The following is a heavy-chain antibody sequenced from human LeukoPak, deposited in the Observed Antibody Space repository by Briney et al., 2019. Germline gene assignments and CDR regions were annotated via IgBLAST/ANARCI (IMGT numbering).Heavy chain of an antibody. Sequence: PGGSLRLSCAASGFIFSDTPMSWVRQAPGKGLEWLSYISNSGSVTQYADSIRGRFTISRGNAKNSLYLQMNSLRDDDTAVYYCARDPQHTWFDPWGQGTQVTVSS. CDR1: GFIFSDTP. CDR2: ISNSGSVT. J-gene: IGHJ5*02. CDR3: ARDPQHTWFDP. V-gene: IGHV3-48*02.